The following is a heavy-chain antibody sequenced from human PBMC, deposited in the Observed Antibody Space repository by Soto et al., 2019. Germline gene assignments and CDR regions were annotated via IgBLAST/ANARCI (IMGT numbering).Heavy chain of an antibody. CDR3: AWDFAYFDS. CDR2: IYYNGSP. Sequence: PSETLFLTCTVSGGSISSSSYYSGWIRQPPGKGLEWIGRIYYNGSPRYNPSLKSRVSISMDTSNSQSSPNFASATAAHTAVYFCAWDFAYFDSWGQRSRVTVTS. V-gene: IGHV4-39*07. CDR1: GGSISSSSYY. J-gene: IGHJ4*02. D-gene: IGHD3-3*01.